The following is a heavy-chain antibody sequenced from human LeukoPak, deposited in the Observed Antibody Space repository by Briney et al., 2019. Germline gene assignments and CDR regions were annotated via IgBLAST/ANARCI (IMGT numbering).Heavy chain of an antibody. CDR1: GGSISSYY. CDR2: INHSGST. J-gene: IGHJ5*02. CDR3: ARVRYCSSTSCYRLRNWFDP. V-gene: IGHV4-34*01. Sequence: SETLSLTCTVSGGSISSYYWSWIRQPPGKGVEWIGEINHSGSTNYNPSLKSRVTISVDTSKNQFSLKLSSVTAADTAVYYCARVRYCSSTSCYRLRNWFDPWGQGTLVTVSS. D-gene: IGHD2-2*01.